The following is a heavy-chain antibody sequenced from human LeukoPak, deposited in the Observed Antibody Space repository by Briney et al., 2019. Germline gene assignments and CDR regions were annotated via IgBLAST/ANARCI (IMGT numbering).Heavy chain of an antibody. V-gene: IGHV3-15*01. J-gene: IGHJ4*02. Sequence: GGSLRLSCAASGFTFSNAWMSWVRQAPGKGLEWVGRTKSKTDGGTTDYAAPVKGRFTISRDDSKNTLYLQMNSLKTEDTAVYYCTTTRGYFDYWGQGTLVTVSS. CDR1: GFTFSNAW. D-gene: IGHD3-10*01. CDR2: TKSKTDGGTT. CDR3: TTTRGYFDY.